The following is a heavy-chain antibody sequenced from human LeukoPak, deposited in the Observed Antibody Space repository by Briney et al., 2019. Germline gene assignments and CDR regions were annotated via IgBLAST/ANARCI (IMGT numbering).Heavy chain of an antibody. CDR2: IWYDGSNK. CDR1: GFTFSSYG. V-gene: IGHV3-33*06. D-gene: IGHD3-16*02. CDR3: AKANMITFGGVIAN. J-gene: IGHJ4*02. Sequence: GRSLRLSCAASGFTFSSYGMHWVRQAPGKGLEWVAVIWYDGSNKYYADSVKGRFTISRDNSKNTLYLQMNSLRAEDTAVYYCAKANMITFGGVIANWGQGTLVTVSS.